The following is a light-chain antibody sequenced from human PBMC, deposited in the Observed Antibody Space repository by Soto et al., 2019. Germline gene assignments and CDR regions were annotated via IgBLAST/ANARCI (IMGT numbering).Light chain of an antibody. CDR1: QSVRSRY. J-gene: IGKJ4*01. CDR3: QQYGSSVT. CDR2: DAS. Sequence: DIVLTQSPGTLSLSPGERATLSCRASQSVRSRYLAWYQQKAGQAPRLLIYDASSRANGIPDRFSGSGSGTDFTLTISRLEPDDFSVYYCQQYGSSVTFGGGTKVEIK. V-gene: IGKV3-20*01.